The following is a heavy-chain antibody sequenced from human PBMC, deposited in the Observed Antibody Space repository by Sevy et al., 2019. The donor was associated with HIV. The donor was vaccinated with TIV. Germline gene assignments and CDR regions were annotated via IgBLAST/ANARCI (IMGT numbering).Heavy chain of an antibody. CDR2: IFRNFRGVDVT. CDR3: AGARYDSSGSFDALDI. J-gene: IGHJ3*02. V-gene: IGHV3-23*01. CDR1: GLTFTSYA. D-gene: IGHD3-22*01. Sequence: GGSLRLSCTTSGLTFTSYAMNWVRQAPGKGLEWVSPIFRNFRGVDVTYDADSVKGRFTISRDSSRNTLYLQMNSLRAEDTAVYYCAGARYDSSGSFDALDIWGQGTMVTVSS.